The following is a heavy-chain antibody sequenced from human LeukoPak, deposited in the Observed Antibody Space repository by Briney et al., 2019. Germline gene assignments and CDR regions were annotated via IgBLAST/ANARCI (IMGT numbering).Heavy chain of an antibody. V-gene: IGHV3-7*01. CDR3: ARSPISGYWYFDL. CDR2: IKQDGSEK. J-gene: IGHJ2*01. D-gene: IGHD3-10*01. Sequence: PGGYLRLSCAAYGFTFSSYWMSWVRQAPGKGLEWVANIKQDGSEKYYVDSVKGRFTISRDNAKNSLYLQMNSLRAEDTAVYYCARSPISGYWYFDLWGRGTLVTVSS. CDR1: GFTFSSYW.